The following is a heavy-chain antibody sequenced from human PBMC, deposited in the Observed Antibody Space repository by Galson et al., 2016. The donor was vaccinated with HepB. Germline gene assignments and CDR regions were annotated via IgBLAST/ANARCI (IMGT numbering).Heavy chain of an antibody. J-gene: IGHJ4*02. CDR1: GFPFISYG. V-gene: IGHV3-30*18. Sequence: SLRLSCAVSGFPFISYGMHWVRQAPGQGLEWVAVISYDGRNHHYADSVKGRFTISRDNSKNTLYLQMNSLRPEDTAVYYCAKDLTIFGMIVSPGDWGQGTLVTVSS. CDR3: AKDLTIFGMIVSPGD. D-gene: IGHD3-3*01. CDR2: ISYDGRNH.